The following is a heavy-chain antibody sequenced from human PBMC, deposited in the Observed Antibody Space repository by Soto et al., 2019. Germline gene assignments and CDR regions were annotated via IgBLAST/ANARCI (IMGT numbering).Heavy chain of an antibody. Sequence: QVQLQESGPGVVKPSETLSLTCTVSGGSINNYYWSWIRQPPGKGLEWIGYIYYSGSATYNPSLKRRVTISVDTSMNQFSLKLSSVTAADTAVYYCARDPLGYGSGIKYWGQGTLVTVSS. CDR1: GGSINNYY. CDR2: IYYSGSA. D-gene: IGHD3-10*01. V-gene: IGHV4-59*01. CDR3: ARDPLGYGSGIKY. J-gene: IGHJ4*02.